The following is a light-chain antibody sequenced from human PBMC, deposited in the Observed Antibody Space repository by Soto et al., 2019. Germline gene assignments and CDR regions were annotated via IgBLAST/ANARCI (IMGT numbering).Light chain of an antibody. CDR2: DAS. J-gene: IGKJ1*01. CDR1: QDINTY. CDR3: HQYDTLQT. Sequence: DIQLTQSPSSLSVSVGDRFTITFQTSQDINTYLNWYQQKPGRAPKLLIYDASNLETGVASTFSGSGSGTHFTFTINNLQTEDIATYYCHQYDTLQTFGQGTKVDIK. V-gene: IGKV1-33*01.